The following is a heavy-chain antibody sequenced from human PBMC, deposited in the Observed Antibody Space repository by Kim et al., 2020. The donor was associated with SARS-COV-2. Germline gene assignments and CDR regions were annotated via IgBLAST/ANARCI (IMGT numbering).Heavy chain of an antibody. Sequence: ADSLKGRFTIARDNATNLLYLQMNSLRAEDTAVYYCATTYCSGGSCYLDYWGQGTLVTVSS. D-gene: IGHD2-15*01. J-gene: IGHJ4*02. CDR3: ATTYCSGGSCYLDY. V-gene: IGHV3-21*03.